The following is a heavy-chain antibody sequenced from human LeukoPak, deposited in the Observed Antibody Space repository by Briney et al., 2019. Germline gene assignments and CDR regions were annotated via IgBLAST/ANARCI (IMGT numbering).Heavy chain of an antibody. CDR2: IYTSGST. J-gene: IGHJ6*04. CDR1: GGSISGYY. V-gene: IGHV4-4*07. CDR3: AREGEFMDV. D-gene: IGHD3-10*01. Sequence: SGTLSLTCTVSGGSISGYYWSCIRQPAGQGLEWIGRIYTSGSTNYNPSLKSRVSMSVDTSKNQFSLKLTSVTAADTAVYYCAREGEFMDVWGKGTTVTVSS.